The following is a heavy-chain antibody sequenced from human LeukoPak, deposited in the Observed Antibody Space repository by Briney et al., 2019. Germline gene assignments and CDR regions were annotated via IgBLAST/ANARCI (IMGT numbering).Heavy chain of an antibody. J-gene: IGHJ4*02. Sequence: PGGSLRLSCAASGFTVSSNYMSWVRQAPGKGLEWVSVIYSGGSTYYADSVKGRFTISRDNSENTLYLQMNSLRAEDTAVYYCARCHNWNDCYFDYWGQGTLVTVSS. CDR3: ARCHNWNDCYFDY. CDR2: IYSGGST. V-gene: IGHV3-66*01. D-gene: IGHD1-1*01. CDR1: GFTVSSNY.